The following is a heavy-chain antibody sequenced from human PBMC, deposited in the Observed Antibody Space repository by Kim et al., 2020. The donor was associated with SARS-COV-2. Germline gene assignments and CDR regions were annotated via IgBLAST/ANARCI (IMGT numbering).Heavy chain of an antibody. CDR2: IIPIFGTA. D-gene: IGHD3-22*01. J-gene: IGHJ5*02. CDR3: ARAQGEQDYYDSSGYWRFDP. Sequence: SVKVSCKASGGTFSSYAISWVRQAPGQGLEWMGGIIPIFGTANYAQKFQGRVTITADESTSTAYMELSSLRSEDTAVYYCARAQGEQDYYDSSGYWRFDPWGQGTLVTVSS. V-gene: IGHV1-69*13. CDR1: GGTFSSYA.